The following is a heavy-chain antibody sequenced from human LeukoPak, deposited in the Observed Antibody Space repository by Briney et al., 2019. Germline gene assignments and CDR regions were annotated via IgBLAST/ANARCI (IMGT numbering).Heavy chain of an antibody. CDR1: GYTFTGYY. CDR2: INPNSGGT. CDR3: ARGSTSCYGWYYYYYYMDV. V-gene: IGHV1-2*02. J-gene: IGHJ6*03. D-gene: IGHD2-2*01. Sequence: ASVTVSCKASGYTFTGYYMHWVRQAPGQGLEWMGWINPNSGGTNYAQKFQGRVTMTRDTSISTAYMELSRLRSDDTAVYYCARGSTSCYGWYYYYYYMDVWGKGTTVTVSS.